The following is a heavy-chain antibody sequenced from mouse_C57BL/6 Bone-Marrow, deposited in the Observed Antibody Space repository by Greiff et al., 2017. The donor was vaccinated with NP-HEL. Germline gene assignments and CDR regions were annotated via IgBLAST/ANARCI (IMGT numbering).Heavy chain of an antibody. CDR2: VSDGGSYT. CDR1: GFTFSSYA. J-gene: IGHJ2*01. Sequence: DVMLVESGGGLVKPGGSLKLSCAASGFTFSSYAMSWVRQTPEKRLEWVATVSDGGSYTYYPDNVKGRFTISRDNAKNNLYLQMSHLKSEDTAMYYCARVPYGSSFDYWGQGTTLTVSS. CDR3: ARVPYGSSFDY. D-gene: IGHD1-1*01. V-gene: IGHV5-4*03.